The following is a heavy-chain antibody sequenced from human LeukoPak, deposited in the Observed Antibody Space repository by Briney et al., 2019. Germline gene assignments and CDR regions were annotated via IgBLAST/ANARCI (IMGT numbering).Heavy chain of an antibody. V-gene: IGHV3-21*01. Sequence: GGSLRLSCAASGFTFSTYSMNWVRQAPGKGLEWVSSISVNSDYIYYGDSMKGRFTVSRDNAKNSLYLQMNSLRAEDTAVYYCARRVDCSSTSCYLPRYDYWGQGTLVTVSS. CDR2: ISVNSDYI. CDR3: ARRVDCSSTSCYLPRYDY. CDR1: GFTFSTYS. D-gene: IGHD2-2*01. J-gene: IGHJ4*02.